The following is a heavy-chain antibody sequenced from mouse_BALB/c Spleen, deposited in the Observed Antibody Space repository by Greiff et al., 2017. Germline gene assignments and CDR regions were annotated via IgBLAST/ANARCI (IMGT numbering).Heavy chain of an antibody. CDR2: INPSSGYT. J-gene: IGHJ4*01. Sequence: VQLQQSGAELARPGASVKMSCKASGYTFPSYTMHWVKQRPGQGLEWIGYINPSSGYTNYNQKFKDKATLTADKSSSTAYMQLSSLTSEDSAVYYCAREDGYFYYYAMDYWGQGTSVTVSS. D-gene: IGHD2-3*01. CDR1: GYTFPSYT. V-gene: IGHV1-4*01. CDR3: AREDGYFYYYAMDY.